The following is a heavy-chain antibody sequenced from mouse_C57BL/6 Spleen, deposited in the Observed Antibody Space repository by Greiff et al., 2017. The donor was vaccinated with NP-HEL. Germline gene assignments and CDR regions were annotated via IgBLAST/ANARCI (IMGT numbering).Heavy chain of an antibody. D-gene: IGHD1-1*01. Sequence: VQLQQPGAELVMPGASVKLSCKASGYTFTSYWMHWVKQRPGQGLEWIGEIDPSDSYTNYNQKFKGKATLTVDKSSSTAYMQLSSLTSADSAVYYCARHYGSSPWYFDVWGTGTTVTVSS. CDR1: GYTFTSYW. CDR3: ARHYGSSPWYFDV. J-gene: IGHJ1*03. CDR2: IDPSDSYT. V-gene: IGHV1-69*01.